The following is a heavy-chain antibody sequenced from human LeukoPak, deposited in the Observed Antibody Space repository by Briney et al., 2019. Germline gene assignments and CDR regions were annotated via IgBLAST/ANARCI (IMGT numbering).Heavy chain of an antibody. Sequence: GGSLRLSCAASGFTFSNFAMIWVRRAPGKGLEWVSAISGSGDKTHYADSVKGRFTISRDNSKSVLYMQLNNLRLEDTAVYYCGEGHWGRGTLVTVSS. V-gene: IGHV3-23*01. J-gene: IGHJ4*02. CDR2: ISGSGDKT. CDR3: GEGH. CDR1: GFTFSNFA.